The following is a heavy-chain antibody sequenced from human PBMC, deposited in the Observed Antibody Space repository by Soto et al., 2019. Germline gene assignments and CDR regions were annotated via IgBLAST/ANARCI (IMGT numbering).Heavy chain of an antibody. Sequence: QVQLVQSGAEVKKSGASVKVSCKASGYTFTGYYLHWVRQAPGQGLEWMGWINPNSGGTNYAQKFQRXVTMTRDTSISTAYMELSRLRSDDTAGYYCARDLELRVCDYWGQGTLVTVSS. CDR1: GYTFTGYY. CDR2: INPNSGGT. V-gene: IGHV1-2*02. CDR3: ARDLELRVCDY. J-gene: IGHJ4*02. D-gene: IGHD1-7*01.